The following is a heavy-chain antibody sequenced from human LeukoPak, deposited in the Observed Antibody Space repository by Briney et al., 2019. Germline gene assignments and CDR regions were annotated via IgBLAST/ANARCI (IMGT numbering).Heavy chain of an antibody. D-gene: IGHD3-9*01. CDR2: ISSSSSYI. V-gene: IGHV3-21*01. Sequence: GGSLRLSCAASGFTFSSYGMHWVRQAPGKGLEWVSSISSSSSYIYYADSVKGRFTISRDNAKNSLYLQMNSLRAEDTAVYYCARDVLRYFDWLLNFDYWGQGTLVTVSS. J-gene: IGHJ4*02. CDR3: ARDVLRYFDWLLNFDY. CDR1: GFTFSSYG.